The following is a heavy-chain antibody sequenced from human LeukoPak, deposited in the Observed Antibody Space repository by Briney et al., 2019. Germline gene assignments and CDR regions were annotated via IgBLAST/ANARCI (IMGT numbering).Heavy chain of an antibody. CDR1: GGTFSSYA. CDR3: ARDRDWAGYTYGFYY. CDR2: IIPIFGTA. J-gene: IGHJ4*02. Sequence: GASVKVSCKPSGGTFSSYAISWVRQAPGQGLEWMGGIIPIFGTANYAQKFQGRVTITADESTSTAYMELSSLRSEDTAVYYCARDRDWAGYTYGFYYWGQGTLVTVSS. D-gene: IGHD5-18*01. V-gene: IGHV1-69*13.